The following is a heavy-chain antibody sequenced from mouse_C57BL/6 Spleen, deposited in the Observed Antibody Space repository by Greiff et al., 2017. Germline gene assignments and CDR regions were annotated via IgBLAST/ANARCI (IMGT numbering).Heavy chain of an antibody. CDR1: GYTFTSYW. Sequence: VQLQQPGAELVRPGSSVKLSCKASGYTFTSYWMHWVKQRPIQGLEWIGNIDPSDSDTHYNQKFKDKATLTVDKSSSTAYMQLSSLKSEDSAVYYCAKGNRDYWGQGTTLTVSS. CDR2: IDPSDSDT. J-gene: IGHJ2*01. V-gene: IGHV1-52*01. D-gene: IGHD2-1*01. CDR3: AKGNRDY.